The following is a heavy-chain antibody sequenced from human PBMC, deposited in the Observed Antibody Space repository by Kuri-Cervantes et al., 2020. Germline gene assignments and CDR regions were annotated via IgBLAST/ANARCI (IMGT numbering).Heavy chain of an antibody. J-gene: IGHJ4*02. CDR2: IYYSGST. Sequence: ESLKISCTVSGGSISSSSYYWGWIRQPPGKGLEWIGSIYYSGSTYYNPSLKSRVTISVDTSKNQYSLKLSSVTAADTAVYYCARAPVVDIYRFDYWGQGTLVTVSS. CDR3: ARAPVVDIYRFDY. CDR1: GGSISSSSYY. V-gene: IGHV4-39*07. D-gene: IGHD2-15*01.